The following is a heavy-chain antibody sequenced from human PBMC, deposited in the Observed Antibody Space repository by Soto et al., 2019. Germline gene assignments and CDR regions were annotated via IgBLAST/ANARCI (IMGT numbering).Heavy chain of an antibody. CDR1: GFTFSIYA. CDR2: ISPDGGST. J-gene: IGHJ4*02. D-gene: IGHD3-22*01. CDR3: VKGEYYYDSSGYYPFDY. V-gene: IGHV3-64D*06. Sequence: GGSLRLSCSASGFTFSIYAMHWVRQAPGRGLEYVSSISPDGGSTHYADSVKGRFTISRDNSKNTHYLQMGSLRIDDTAVYYCVKGEYYYDSSGYYPFDYWGQGT.